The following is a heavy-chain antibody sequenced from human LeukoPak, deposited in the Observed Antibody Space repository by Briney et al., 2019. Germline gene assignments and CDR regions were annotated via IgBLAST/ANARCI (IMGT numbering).Heavy chain of an antibody. D-gene: IGHD3-10*01. Sequence: GGSLRLSCAASGFTFSSYAMSWVRQAPGKGLEWVSAISSNGGSTYYANSVKGRFTISRDNSKNTLYLQMGSLRAEDMAVYYCARDRITMVRGVSPLYYYYYYGMDVWGQGTTVTVSS. V-gene: IGHV3-64*01. CDR2: ISSNGGST. J-gene: IGHJ6*02. CDR1: GFTFSSYA. CDR3: ARDRITMVRGVSPLYYYYYYGMDV.